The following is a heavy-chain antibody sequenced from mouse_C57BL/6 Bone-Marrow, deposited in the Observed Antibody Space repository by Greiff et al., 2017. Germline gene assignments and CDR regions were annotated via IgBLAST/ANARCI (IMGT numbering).Heavy chain of an antibody. J-gene: IGHJ2*01. Sequence: EVQVVESGPSLVKPSQTLSLTCSVTGDSITSGYWNWIRKFPGNKLEYMGYISYSGSTYYNPSLKSRISITRDTSKNQYYLQLNSVTTEDTATYYCARGVGLRRGGFDYWGQGTTLTVSS. CDR1: GDSITSGY. CDR2: ISYSGST. D-gene: IGHD2-4*01. V-gene: IGHV3-8*02. CDR3: ARGVGLRRGGFDY.